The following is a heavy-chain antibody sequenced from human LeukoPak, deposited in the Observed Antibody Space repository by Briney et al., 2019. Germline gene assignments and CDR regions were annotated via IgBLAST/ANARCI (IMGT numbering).Heavy chain of an antibody. CDR1: GFTFSDYY. Sequence: GGSLRLSCAASGFTFSDYYMSWIRQAPGKGLEGGAVISYDGSNKYYADSVKGRFTISRDNSKNTLYLQMNSLRAEDTAVYYCASGDEYYYDSSGYLDYWGQGTLVTVSS. CDR2: ISYDGSNK. J-gene: IGHJ4*02. CDR3: ASGDEYYYDSSGYLDY. V-gene: IGHV3-30*03. D-gene: IGHD3-22*01.